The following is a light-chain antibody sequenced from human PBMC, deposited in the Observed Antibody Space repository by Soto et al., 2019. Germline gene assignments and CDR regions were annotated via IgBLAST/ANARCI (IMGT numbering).Light chain of an antibody. CDR3: IQGLQPPQT. J-gene: IGKJ4*02. CDR1: QSLLHSNGYNY. V-gene: IGKV2-28*01. CDR2: LGS. Sequence: DIVMTQSPLSLPVTPGEPASISCRSSQSLLHSNGYNYLDWYLQKPGQSPRLLIYLGSNRASGVLNRFGGGGSGTVFPPKTGRAEAESVGVYCCIQGLQPPQTSAGGPKVETK.